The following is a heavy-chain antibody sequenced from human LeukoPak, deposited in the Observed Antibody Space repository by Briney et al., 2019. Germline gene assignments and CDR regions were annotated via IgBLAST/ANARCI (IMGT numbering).Heavy chain of an antibody. CDR3: ARVASGGSSWADY. CDR2: IYHSGST. D-gene: IGHD6-13*01. Sequence: SQTLSPTCAVSGGSISSGGYSWSWIRQPPGKGLEWIGYIYHSGSTYYNPSLKSRVTISVDRSKNQFSLKLSSVTAADTAVYYCARVASGGSSWADYWGQGTLVTVSS. V-gene: IGHV4-30-2*01. J-gene: IGHJ4*02. CDR1: GGSISSGGYS.